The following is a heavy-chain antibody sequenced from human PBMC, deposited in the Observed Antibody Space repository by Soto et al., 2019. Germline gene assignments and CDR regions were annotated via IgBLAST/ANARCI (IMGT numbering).Heavy chain of an antibody. D-gene: IGHD3-3*01. CDR1: GYTFTSYA. CDR3: ARVNYDFWSGPNYYYYYGMDV. CDR2: INAGNGNT. Sequence: ASVKVSCKASGYTFTSYAMHWVRQAPGQRLEWMGWINAGNGNTKYSQKFQGRVTITRDTSASTAYMELSSLRSEDTAVYYCARVNYDFWSGPNYYYYYGMDVWGQGTTVTVSS. J-gene: IGHJ6*02. V-gene: IGHV1-3*01.